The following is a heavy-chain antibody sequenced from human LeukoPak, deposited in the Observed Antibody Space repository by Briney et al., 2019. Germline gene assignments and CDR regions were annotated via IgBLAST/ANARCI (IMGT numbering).Heavy chain of an antibody. V-gene: IGHV4-61*02. CDR3: ARSYGDYWEFDY. D-gene: IGHD4-17*01. CDR2: IYTSGST. J-gene: IGHJ4*02. CDR1: GGSISSGSYY. Sequence: SETLSLTCTVSGGSISSGSYYWSWIRQPAGKGLGWIGRIYTSGSTNYNPSLKSRVTISVDTSKNQFSLKLSSVTAADTAVYYCARSYGDYWEFDYWGQGTLVTVSS.